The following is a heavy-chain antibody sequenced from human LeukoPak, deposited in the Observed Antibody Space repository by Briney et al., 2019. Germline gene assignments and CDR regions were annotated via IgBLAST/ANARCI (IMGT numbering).Heavy chain of an antibody. Sequence: ASVKVSCKASGYTFTSYDINWVRQATGQGLEWMGWMNPNSGNTGYAQKFQGRVTMTRNTSISTAYMELSSLRSEDTAVYYCASRAHGGNSWAWYYYMDVWGKGTTVTVSS. CDR1: GYTFTSYD. CDR3: ASRAHGGNSWAWYYYMDV. J-gene: IGHJ6*03. CDR2: MNPNSGNT. D-gene: IGHD4-23*01. V-gene: IGHV1-8*01.